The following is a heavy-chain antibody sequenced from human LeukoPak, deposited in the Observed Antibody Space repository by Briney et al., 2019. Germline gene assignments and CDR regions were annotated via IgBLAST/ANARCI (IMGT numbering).Heavy chain of an antibody. CDR2: IKSKTDGGTT. V-gene: IGHV3-15*01. J-gene: IGHJ4*02. CDR3: TTGIAAAAYYFDY. CDR1: GFTFSNAW. Sequence: GGSLRLSCEASGFTFSNAWMSWVRQAPGKGLEWVGRIKSKTDGGTTDYAAPVKGRFTISRDDSKNTLYLQMNSLKTEDTAVYYCTTGIAAAAYYFDYWGQGTLVTVSS. D-gene: IGHD6-13*01.